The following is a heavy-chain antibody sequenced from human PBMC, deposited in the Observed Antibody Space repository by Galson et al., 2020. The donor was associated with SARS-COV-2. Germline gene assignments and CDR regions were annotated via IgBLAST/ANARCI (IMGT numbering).Heavy chain of an antibody. CDR2: ISYDGSNK. Sequence: GGSLRLSCAASGFTFSSYAMHWVRQAPGKGLEWVAVISYDGSNKYYADSVKGRFTISRDNSKNTLYLQMNSLRAEDTAVYYCARDLNEAAGELFDYWGQGTLVTVSS. J-gene: IGHJ4*02. V-gene: IGHV3-30-3*01. CDR3: ARDLNEAAGELFDY. D-gene: IGHD6-13*01. CDR1: GFTFSSYA.